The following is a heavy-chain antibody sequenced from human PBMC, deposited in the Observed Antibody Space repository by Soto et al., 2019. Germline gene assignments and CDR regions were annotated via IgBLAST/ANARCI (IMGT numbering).Heavy chain of an antibody. J-gene: IGHJ3*02. D-gene: IGHD6-13*01. V-gene: IGHV3-23*01. CDR1: GFTFSSYA. CDR2: ISGSVGST. CDR3: AKAISPSRGIAAAGPDAFDI. Sequence: EVQLLESGGGLVQPGGSLRLSCAASGFTFSSYAMSWVRQAPGKGLECVSAISGSVGSTYYAVSVKGRFTISRDKSKNTLYLQMNSLRDEDTAVYYCAKAISPSRGIAAAGPDAFDIWGQGTMVTVSS.